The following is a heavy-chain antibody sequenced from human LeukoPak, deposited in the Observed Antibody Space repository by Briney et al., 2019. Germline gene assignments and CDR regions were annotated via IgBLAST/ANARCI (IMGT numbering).Heavy chain of an antibody. D-gene: IGHD6-13*01. J-gene: IGHJ4*02. V-gene: IGHV3-30-3*01. CDR1: GFTFSSYA. CDR2: ISYDGSNK. CDR3: ARGEAAVRFDY. Sequence: GGSLRLSCAASGFTFSSYAMHWVRQAPGKGLEWVAVISYDGSNKYYADSVKGRLTISRDNSKNTLYLQMNSLRAEDTAVYYCARGEAAVRFDYWGQGTLVTVSS.